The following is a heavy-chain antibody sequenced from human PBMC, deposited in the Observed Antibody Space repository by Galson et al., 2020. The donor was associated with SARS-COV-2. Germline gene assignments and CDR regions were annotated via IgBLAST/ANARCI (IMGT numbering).Heavy chain of an antibody. D-gene: IGHD2-2*01. CDR1: GGSISDYY. Sequence: SETLSLTCTVSGGSISDYYWTWIRQPPGQGLEWIGYVYHTGFASYNPSLQSRVTISVDTSKNKFSLKLTSVTAADTAVYYCARSGSSETWGQGTLVTVSS. CDR2: VYHTGFA. V-gene: IGHV4-59*01. J-gene: IGHJ5*02. CDR3: ARSGSSET.